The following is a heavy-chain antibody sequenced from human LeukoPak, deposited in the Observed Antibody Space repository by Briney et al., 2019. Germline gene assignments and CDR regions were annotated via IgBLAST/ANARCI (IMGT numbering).Heavy chain of an antibody. CDR1: GYTFTSYY. Sequence: VASVKVSRKASGYTFTSYYMHWVRQAPGQGLEWMGWINPNSGGTNYAQKFQGRVTMTRDTSISTAYMELSRLRSDDTAVYYCARVPRIGYSYGTFDYWGQGTLVTVSS. J-gene: IGHJ4*02. V-gene: IGHV1-2*02. CDR2: INPNSGGT. D-gene: IGHD5-18*01. CDR3: ARVPRIGYSYGTFDY.